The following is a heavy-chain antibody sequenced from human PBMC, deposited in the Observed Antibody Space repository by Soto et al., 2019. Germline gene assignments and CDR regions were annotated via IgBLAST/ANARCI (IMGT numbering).Heavy chain of an antibody. CDR3: AEVFCGGYCSTSSCYVFDK. V-gene: IGHV3-30*03. Sequence: QVQLVESGGDVVQPGGSLRLSCAASGFTFNYYGMHWVRQPPGKGLEWVAVILHDGRNPNYGDSVKGRFTVSRDNSKDTLYLQLSSLRPEDTAVYYCAEVFCGGYCSTSSCYVFDKWGQGTLVTVSS. CDR1: GFTFNYYG. D-gene: IGHD2-2*03. J-gene: IGHJ4*02. CDR2: ILHDGRNP.